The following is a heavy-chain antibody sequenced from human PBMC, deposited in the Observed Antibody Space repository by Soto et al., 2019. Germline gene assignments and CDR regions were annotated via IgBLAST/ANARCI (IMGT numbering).Heavy chain of an antibody. CDR1: GFTFSTYT. J-gene: IGHJ4*02. V-gene: IGHV3-23*01. CDR3: ATGRPAGSFYQLSHS. Sequence: DVQLLESGGGLVQPGGSLRVSCAASGFTFSTYTMTWVRQAPGKGLEWVSSITNNADATYYADSVKGRFTISRDNSRNTLYLQINSLPAEDTAIYYCATGRPAGSFYQLSHSWGQGTLVTVSS. D-gene: IGHD3-10*01. CDR2: ITNNADAT.